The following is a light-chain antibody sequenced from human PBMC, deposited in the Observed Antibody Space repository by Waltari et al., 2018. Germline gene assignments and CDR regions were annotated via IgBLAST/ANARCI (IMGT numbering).Light chain of an antibody. V-gene: IGLV2-23*01. CDR2: EGN. CDR1: SSDIGNYNFF. J-gene: IGLJ2*01. CDR3: CSYGVRVF. Sequence: QSALTQPASVSGSPGQSITISCTGTSSDIGNYNFFVSWYQHRPGEAPKLIIYEGNVRPAGVSDRFAGSKPGNAASLTISGLQAEDEAHYYCCSYGVRVFFGGGTKLTVL.